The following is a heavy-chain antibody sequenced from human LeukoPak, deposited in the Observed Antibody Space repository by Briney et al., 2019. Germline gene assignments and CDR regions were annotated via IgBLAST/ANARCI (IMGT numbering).Heavy chain of an antibody. CDR2: INHSGTI. CDR1: GGSFSGYY. D-gene: IGHD3-3*01. J-gene: IGHJ6*02. Sequence: SETLSLTCAVYGGSFSGYYWSWIRQPPGKGLEWIGEINHSGTINYNPSLKSRVTISVDTSKNQFSLKMCSVTAADTAVYFCARGLGDFWSGYFDYYYYGMDVWGQGTTVTVSS. CDR3: ARGLGDFWSGYFDYYYYGMDV. V-gene: IGHV4-34*01.